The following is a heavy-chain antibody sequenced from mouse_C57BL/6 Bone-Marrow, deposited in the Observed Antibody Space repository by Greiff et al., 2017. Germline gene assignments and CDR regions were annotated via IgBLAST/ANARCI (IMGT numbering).Heavy chain of an antibody. CDR2: IYPRSGNT. Sequence: VQLVESGAELARPGASVKLSCKASGYTFTSYGISWVKQRTGQGLEWIGEIYPRSGNTYYNEKFKGKATLTADKSSSTAYMELRSLTSEDSAVYFCARGPYYGNYPYYCDYWGQGTTLTVSS. D-gene: IGHD2-10*01. J-gene: IGHJ2*01. V-gene: IGHV1-81*01. CDR3: ARGPYYGNYPYYCDY. CDR1: GYTFTSYG.